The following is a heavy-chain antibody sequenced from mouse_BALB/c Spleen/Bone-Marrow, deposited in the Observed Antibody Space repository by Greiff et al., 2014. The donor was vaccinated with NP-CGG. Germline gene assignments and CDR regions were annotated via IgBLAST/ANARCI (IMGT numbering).Heavy chain of an antibody. D-gene: IGHD2-14*01. CDR2: IDPANGDT. Sequence: QKGEEKGKKGEAGKRERKEERGKRKEKERKEGRKRKEKGKEWRGRIDPANGDTRYDPKFQGKATITADTSSSTAYLQLFFLTSEDTAVYCCARYRLGTYFDYWGQGTTLTVSS. CDR1: RGKRKEKE. J-gene: IGHJ2*01. CDR3: ARYRLGTYFDY. V-gene: IGHV14-3*02.